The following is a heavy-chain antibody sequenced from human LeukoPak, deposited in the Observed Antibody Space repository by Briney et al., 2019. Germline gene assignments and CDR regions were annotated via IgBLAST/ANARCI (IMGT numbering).Heavy chain of an antibody. J-gene: IGHJ4*02. CDR2: IKSKTDGGTT. CDR1: GFTFSNAW. Sequence: PGGSLRLSCAASGFTFSNAWMSWVRQAPGKGLEWVGHIKSKTDGGTTDYAAPVKGRFTISRDDSKTTMYLQMNSLKTEDTAVYYCTTDVFGVVMYYFDYWGQGTLVTVSS. D-gene: IGHD3-3*01. V-gene: IGHV3-15*01. CDR3: TTDVFGVVMYYFDY.